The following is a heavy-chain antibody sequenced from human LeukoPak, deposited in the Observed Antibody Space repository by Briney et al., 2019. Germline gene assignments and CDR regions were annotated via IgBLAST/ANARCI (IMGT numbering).Heavy chain of an antibody. CDR3: ARGSGTTSDYYYMDV. CDR2: IYTSGST. Sequence: PSETLSLTCTVSGGSISSYYWSWIRQPPGKGLEWIGRIYTSGSTNYNPSLKSRVTMSVDTSKNQFSLKLSSVTAADTAVYYCARGSGTTSDYYYMDVWGTGTTVTVSS. CDR1: GGSISSYY. D-gene: IGHD1-7*01. J-gene: IGHJ6*03. V-gene: IGHV4-4*07.